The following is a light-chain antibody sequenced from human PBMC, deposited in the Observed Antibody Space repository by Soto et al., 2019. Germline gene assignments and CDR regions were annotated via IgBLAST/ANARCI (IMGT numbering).Light chain of an antibody. CDR3: CSYEGSSIVV. CDR1: SSDAG. Sequence: QSALRQPASVSGSPGQSITISCTGSSSDAGSWYQHHPDKAPKLVIYEGNKWPSGVSDRFSASKSGNTASLTISGLQAEDEGDYYCCSYEGSSIVVFGGGTKLTVL. J-gene: IGLJ2*01. CDR2: EGN. V-gene: IGLV2-23*01.